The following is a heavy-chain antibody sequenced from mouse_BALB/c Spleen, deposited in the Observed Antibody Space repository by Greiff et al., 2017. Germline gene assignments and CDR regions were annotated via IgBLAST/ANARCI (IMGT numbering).Heavy chain of an antibody. Sequence: EVQLQQSGAELVRPGAFVKLSCKASGFNIKDYYMHWVKQRPEQGLEWIGWIDPENGNTIYDPKFQGKASITADTSSNTAYLQLSSLTSEDTAVYYCAFTTVVATDYWGQGTTLTVSS. CDR3: AFTTVVATDY. V-gene: IGHV14-1*02. CDR1: GFNIKDYY. CDR2: IDPENGNT. D-gene: IGHD1-1*01. J-gene: IGHJ2*01.